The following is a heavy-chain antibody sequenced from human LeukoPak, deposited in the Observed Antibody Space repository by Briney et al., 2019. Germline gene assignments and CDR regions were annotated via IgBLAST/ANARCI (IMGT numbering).Heavy chain of an antibody. Sequence: GESLKISCKGSGYSFTSYWIGWVRQMPGKGLEWMGIIYPGDSDTRYSPSFQGQVTISADKPISTAYLQWSSLKASDTAMYYCARLAGYCSGGSCHRPTDYWGQGTLVTVSS. CDR1: GYSFTSYW. CDR3: ARLAGYCSGGSCHRPTDY. J-gene: IGHJ4*02. V-gene: IGHV5-51*01. CDR2: IYPGDSDT. D-gene: IGHD2-15*01.